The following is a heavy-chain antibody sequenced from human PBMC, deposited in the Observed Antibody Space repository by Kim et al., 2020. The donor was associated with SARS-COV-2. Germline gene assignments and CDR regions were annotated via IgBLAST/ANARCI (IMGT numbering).Heavy chain of an antibody. Sequence: GGSLRLSCAASGFTVSSNYMSWVRQAPGKGLEWVSVIYSGGSTYYADSVKGRFTISRDNSKNTLYLQMNSLRAEDTAVYYCAREGGAVPHYYYYGMDVWGQGTTVTVSS. D-gene: IGHD3-16*01. CDR3: AREGGAVPHYYYYGMDV. CDR1: GFTVSSNY. V-gene: IGHV3-53*01. CDR2: IYSGGST. J-gene: IGHJ6*02.